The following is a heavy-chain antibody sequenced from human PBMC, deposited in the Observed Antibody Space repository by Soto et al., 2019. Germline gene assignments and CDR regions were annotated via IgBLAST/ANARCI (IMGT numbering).Heavy chain of an antibody. CDR1: GFTFSSFG. J-gene: IGHJ4*02. Sequence: QGQLVESGGDVVQPGRSLRLSCAASGFTFSSFGMHWVRQAPGKGLAWVALISYDGSNAYYGDSVKGRFTIYRDNSKNTLYLQMNTLRAEDSAVYYCAKVKMTYAIRGLYFDLWGQGTLVTVSS. D-gene: IGHD2-21*01. V-gene: IGHV3-30*19. CDR3: AKVKMTYAIRGLYFDL. CDR2: ISYDGSNA.